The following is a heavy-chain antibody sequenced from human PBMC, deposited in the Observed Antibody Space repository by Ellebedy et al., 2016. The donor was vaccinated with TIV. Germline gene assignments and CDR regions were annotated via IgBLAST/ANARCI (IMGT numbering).Heavy chain of an antibody. J-gene: IGHJ6*02. CDR3: ALVVPAAMESYYYYGMDV. V-gene: IGHV3-48*03. CDR2: ISSSGSTI. D-gene: IGHD2-2*01. CDR1: GFTFSSYE. Sequence: GESLKISCAASGFTFSSYEMNWVRQAPGKGLEWVSYISSSGSTIYYADSVKGRFTISRDNAKNSLYLQMNSLRAEDTAVYYCALVVPAAMESYYYYGMDVWGQGTTVTVSS.